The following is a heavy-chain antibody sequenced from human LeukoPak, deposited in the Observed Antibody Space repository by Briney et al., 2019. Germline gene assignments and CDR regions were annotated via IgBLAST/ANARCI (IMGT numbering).Heavy chain of an antibody. CDR2: ISSSSSYI. CDR3: ASDYSNYYYGMDV. Sequence: GGSLRLSCAASGFTFSSYSMNWVRQAPGKGLEWVSSISSSSSYIYYADSVKGRFTISRDNAKNSLYLQMNSLRAEDTAVYYCASDYSNYYYGMDVWGQGTTVTVSS. V-gene: IGHV3-21*04. D-gene: IGHD4-11*01. J-gene: IGHJ6*02. CDR1: GFTFSSYS.